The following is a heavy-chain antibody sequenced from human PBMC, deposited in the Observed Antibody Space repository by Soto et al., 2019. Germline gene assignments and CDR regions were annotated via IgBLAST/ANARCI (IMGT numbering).Heavy chain of an antibody. J-gene: IGHJ4*02. CDR2: INHSGST. D-gene: IGHD3-22*01. CDR3: ARGRVRVTMIPYYFDY. CDR1: GGSFSGYY. V-gene: IGHV4-34*01. Sequence: PSETLSLTCAVYGGSFSGYYWSWIRQPPGKGLEWIGEINHSGSTNYNPSLKSRVTISVDTSKNQFSLKLSSVTAADTAVYYCARGRVRVTMIPYYFDYWGQGTLVTVSS.